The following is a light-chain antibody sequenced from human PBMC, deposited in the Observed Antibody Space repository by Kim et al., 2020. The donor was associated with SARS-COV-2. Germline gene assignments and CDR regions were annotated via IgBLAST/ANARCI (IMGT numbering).Light chain of an antibody. J-gene: IGKJ5*01. CDR3: QQRSSWPP. Sequence: EIVLTQSPATLSLSPGERATLSCRASQSVSSYFVWYQQKPGQAPRLLIYYASNRATGIPARFSGRGSGTAFSLTTNSLEPEDAAVYYCQQRSSWPPFGQGTRLGIK. CDR1: QSVSSY. V-gene: IGKV3-11*01. CDR2: YAS.